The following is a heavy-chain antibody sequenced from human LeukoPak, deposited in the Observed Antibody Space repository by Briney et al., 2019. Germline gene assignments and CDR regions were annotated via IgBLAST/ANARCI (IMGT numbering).Heavy chain of an antibody. V-gene: IGHV3-21*01. D-gene: IGHD6-19*01. CDR1: GFTFSSYS. J-gene: IGHJ4*02. CDR2: ISSSSSYI. Sequence: GGSLRLSCAASGFTFSSYSMNWVRQAPGKGLEWVSSISSSSSYIYYADSVKGRFTISRDNAKSSLYLQMNSLRAEDTAVYYCARELPSAEAGEFDYWGQGTLVTVSS. CDR3: ARELPSAEAGEFDY.